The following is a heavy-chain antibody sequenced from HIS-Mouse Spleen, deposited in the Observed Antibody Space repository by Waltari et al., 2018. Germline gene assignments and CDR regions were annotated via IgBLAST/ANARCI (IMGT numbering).Heavy chain of an antibody. D-gene: IGHD6-19*01. CDR2: ISYDGSNK. V-gene: IGHV3-30*18. J-gene: IGHJ4*02. Sequence: QVQLVESGGGGVQPGRSLILSCAASGFTFSSYGLAWVRQAPGKGLEWVAVISYDGSNKYYADSVKGRFTISRDNSKNTLYLQMNSLRAEDTAVYYCAKASSGWLDYWGQGTLVTVSS. CDR3: AKASSGWLDY. CDR1: GFTFSSYG.